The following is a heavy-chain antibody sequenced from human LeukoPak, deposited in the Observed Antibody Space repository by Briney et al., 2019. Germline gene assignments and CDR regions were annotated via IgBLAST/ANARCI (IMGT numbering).Heavy chain of an antibody. CDR1: GFTFSDYY. CDR2: ISSSSSYT. D-gene: IGHD3-22*01. Sequence: PGGSLRLSCAASGFTFSDYYMSWICQAPGKGLEWVSYISSSSSYTNYADSVKGRFTISRDNAKNSLYLQMNSLRAEDTAVYYCARTVVVVDGRYYFDYWGQGTLVTVSS. V-gene: IGHV3-11*06. CDR3: ARTVVVVDGRYYFDY. J-gene: IGHJ4*02.